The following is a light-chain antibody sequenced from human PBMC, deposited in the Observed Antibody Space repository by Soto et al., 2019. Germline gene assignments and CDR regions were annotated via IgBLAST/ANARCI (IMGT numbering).Light chain of an antibody. CDR2: EAA. CDR3: TSYTSTSTLV. CDR1: SNDIGANDY. J-gene: IGLJ2*01. Sequence: QSVLTQPASVSGSPGQSITISCTGTSNDIGANDYVSWYQHHPGQAPKILIYEAANRPSGVSHRFSGSKSGNTASLTISGLQAEDEADYCCTSYTSTSTLVFGGGTKLTVL. V-gene: IGLV2-14*01.